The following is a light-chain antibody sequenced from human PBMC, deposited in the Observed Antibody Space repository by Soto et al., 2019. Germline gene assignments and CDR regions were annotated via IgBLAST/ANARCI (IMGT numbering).Light chain of an antibody. J-gene: IGKJ5*01. Sequence: DIQMTQSPSSLSASVGDRVTITCQASQDISNYLNWYQQKPGKAPKLLIYDATHLETGVPSRFSASGSGTDFTFTISSLQPEDIATYYCQQYDNLPLTFGQGTRREIK. CDR3: QQYDNLPLT. CDR2: DAT. V-gene: IGKV1-33*01. CDR1: QDISNY.